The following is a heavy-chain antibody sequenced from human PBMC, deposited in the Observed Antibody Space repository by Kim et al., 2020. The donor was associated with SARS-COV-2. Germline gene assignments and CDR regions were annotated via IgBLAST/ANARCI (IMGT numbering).Heavy chain of an antibody. Sequence: ASVKVSCKASGYTFINHGISWVRQAPGQGLEWMGWISPYNGNTNYAEKTQGRVTMTTDTSTTTTYMELRSLKSDDTAVYYCARDNWDDHSFDYWGQGTLVTVSS. CDR3: ARDNWDDHSFDY. D-gene: IGHD1-1*01. J-gene: IGHJ4*02. CDR1: GYTFINHG. CDR2: ISPYNGNT. V-gene: IGHV1-18*01.